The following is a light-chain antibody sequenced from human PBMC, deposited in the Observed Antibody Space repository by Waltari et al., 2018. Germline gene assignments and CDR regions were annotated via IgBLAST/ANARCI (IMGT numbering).Light chain of an antibody. CDR1: QSVSSN. V-gene: IGKV3-15*01. Sequence: EIVMTQSPATLSVSPVERATLSCRASQSVSSNLAWYQQKPGQAPRLLIYGASTRATGIPARFSGSGSGTEFTLTISSLQSEDFAVYYCQQYNNWPRTFGQGTKEEIK. CDR2: GAS. J-gene: IGKJ1*01. CDR3: QQYNNWPRT.